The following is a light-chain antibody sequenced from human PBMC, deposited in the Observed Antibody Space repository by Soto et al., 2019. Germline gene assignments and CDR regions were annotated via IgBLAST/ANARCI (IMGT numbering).Light chain of an antibody. CDR1: SSNVGAGRD. Sequence: QSVLTQPPSVSGAPGQRVTISCTGSSSNVGAGRDVHWYRQLPGAAPKFLISDSNNRASGVPDRFSVSKSGASASLAIAGLRAEDEGDYSCQSYGTTLSGLYVFGTGTKVTVL. CDR2: DSN. V-gene: IGLV1-40*01. CDR3: QSYGTTLSGLYV. J-gene: IGLJ1*01.